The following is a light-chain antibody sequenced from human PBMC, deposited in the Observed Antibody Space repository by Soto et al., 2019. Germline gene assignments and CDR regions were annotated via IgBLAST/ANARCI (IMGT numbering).Light chain of an antibody. CDR3: QQCGSSPLT. V-gene: IGKV3-20*01. Sequence: EIELTQSPGTLSLSPGERATLSCRASQSVAKNYLTWYQQKPGQAPRLLIHDASIRPTGVPYRFSGSGSGTDFTLTISRLEPEDFAMYYCQQCGSSPLTFGGGTKVEIK. CDR2: DAS. J-gene: IGKJ4*02. CDR1: QSVAKNY.